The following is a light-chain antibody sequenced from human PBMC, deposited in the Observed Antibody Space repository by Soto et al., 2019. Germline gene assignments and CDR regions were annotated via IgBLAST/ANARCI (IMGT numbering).Light chain of an antibody. Sequence: QSALTQPASVSGSPGQSITISCTGTSGDVGGYNYVSWYQQHPGIAPKLLIYGVTNRPSGVSTRFSGSKSGNTASLTISGLQAEDEADYHGSSYTSASTLLYLFGTGTKLTVL. J-gene: IGLJ1*01. CDR3: SSYTSASTLLYL. V-gene: IGLV2-14*01. CDR2: GVT. CDR1: SGDVGGYNY.